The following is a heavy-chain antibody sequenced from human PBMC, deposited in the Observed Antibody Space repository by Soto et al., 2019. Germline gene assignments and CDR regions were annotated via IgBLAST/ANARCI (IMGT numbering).Heavy chain of an antibody. CDR3: ARDQGDYYDSSGYPHDAFDI. Sequence: LRLSCAASGFTFSSYSMNWVRQAPGKGLEWVSSISSSSSYIYYADSVKGRFTISRDNAKNSLYLQMNSLRAEDTAVYYCARDQGDYYDSSGYPHDAFDIWGQGTMVTVSS. D-gene: IGHD3-22*01. V-gene: IGHV3-21*01. CDR2: ISSSSSYI. CDR1: GFTFSSYS. J-gene: IGHJ3*02.